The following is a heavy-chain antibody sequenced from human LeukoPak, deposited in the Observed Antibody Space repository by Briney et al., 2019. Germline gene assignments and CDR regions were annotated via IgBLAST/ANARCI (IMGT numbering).Heavy chain of an antibody. CDR1: GSSVNSVTYY. V-gene: IGHV4-39*01. CDR2: IYQGEST. CDR3: ARHEANYYYYYMDV. Sequence: SETLSLTCAVSGSSVNSVTYYRAWVRQPPGKGLDWIGSIYQGESTYSNPSLESRVSMSVDTSKNQFSLRLTSVTAADTAVYYCARHEANYYYYYMDVWGEGTTVTVSS. D-gene: IGHD3-10*01. J-gene: IGHJ6*03.